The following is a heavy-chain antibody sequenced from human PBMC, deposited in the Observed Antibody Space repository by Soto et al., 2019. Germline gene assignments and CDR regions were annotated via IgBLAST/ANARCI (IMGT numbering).Heavy chain of an antibody. J-gene: IGHJ3*02. CDR2: IYYSGST. Sequence: SETLSLTCTVSGGSLSSSSYYWGWIRQPPGKGLEWIGSIYYSGSTYYNPSLKSRVTISVDTSKNQFSLKLSSVTAADTAVYYCHVLRFLEWPHDAFDIWGQGTMVTVSS. D-gene: IGHD3-3*01. CDR1: GGSLSSSSYY. CDR3: HVLRFLEWPHDAFDI. V-gene: IGHV4-39*01.